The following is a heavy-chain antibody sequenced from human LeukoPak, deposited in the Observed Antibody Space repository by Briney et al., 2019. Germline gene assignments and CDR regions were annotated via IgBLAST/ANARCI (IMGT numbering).Heavy chain of an antibody. Sequence: GGSLRLSCAVSGFTFSTYGMHWVRQAPGKGLEWVALMSYDGSNKYYADSVKGRFTISRDNSKNTLYLQMNRLRAEDTAVYYCARDLYESIVLMVYAIVGYWGQGTLVTVSS. CDR1: GFTFSTYG. V-gene: IGHV3-30*03. CDR3: ARDLYESIVLMVYAIVGY. D-gene: IGHD2-8*01. CDR2: MSYDGSNK. J-gene: IGHJ4*02.